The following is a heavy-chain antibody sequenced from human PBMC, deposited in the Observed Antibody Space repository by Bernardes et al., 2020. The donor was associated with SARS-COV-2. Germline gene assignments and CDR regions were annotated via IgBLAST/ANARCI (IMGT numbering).Heavy chain of an antibody. D-gene: IGHD3-16*02. CDR1: GGSFSGYY. J-gene: IGHJ5*02. Sequence: SETLSLTCAVYGGSFSGYYWSWIRQPPGKGLEWIGELNHSGRTHYNPSLKSRVTISVDTSKNQFSLKLSSVTAADTAVYYCARGLWRSYDYVWGSYPSRWFDPWGQGTLVTVSS. V-gene: IGHV4-34*01. CDR3: ARGLWRSYDYVWGSYPSRWFDP. CDR2: LNHSGRT.